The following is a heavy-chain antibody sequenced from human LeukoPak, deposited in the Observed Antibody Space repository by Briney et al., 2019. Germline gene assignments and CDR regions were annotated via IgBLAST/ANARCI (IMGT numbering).Heavy chain of an antibody. CDR2: IIPIFGTA. V-gene: IGHV1-69*13. J-gene: IGHJ4*02. Sequence: VASVKVSCKASGGTFSSYAISWVRQAPGQGLEWMGGIIPIFGTANYAQKFQGRVTITADESTSTAYMELSSLRSEDTAVYYCARWRDGYNYFDYRGQGTLVTVSS. CDR3: ARWRDGYNYFDY. CDR1: GGTFSSYA. D-gene: IGHD5-24*01.